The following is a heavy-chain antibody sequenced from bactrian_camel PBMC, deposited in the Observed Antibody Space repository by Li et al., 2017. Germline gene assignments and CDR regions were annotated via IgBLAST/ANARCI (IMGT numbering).Heavy chain of an antibody. J-gene: IGHJ4*01. CDR3: AVRLSSVCYNRAETFEY. V-gene: IGHV3S55*01. D-gene: IGHD2*01. Sequence: HVQLVESGGGSVQVGGSLRLSCVASGDTIGRYCMGWFRQIPDKEREGVAGIESDGSTSYADSVKGRFTVSQDSAKNILYLQMNSLKPDDSAMYYCAVRLSSVCYNRAETFEYWGQGTQVTVS. CDR2: IESDGST. CDR1: GDTIGRYC.